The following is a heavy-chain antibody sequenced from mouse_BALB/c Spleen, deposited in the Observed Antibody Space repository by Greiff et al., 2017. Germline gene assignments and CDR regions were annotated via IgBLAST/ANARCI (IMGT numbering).Heavy chain of an antibody. CDR3: ARAIYYYGNWYFDV. Sequence: EVKLVESGAELVKPGASVKLSCTASGFNIKDTYMHWVKQRPEQGLEWIGRIDPANGNTKYDPKFQGKATITADTSSNTAYLQLSSLTSEDTAVYYCARAIYYYGNWYFDVWGAGTTVTVAS. CDR1: GFNIKDTY. V-gene: IGHV14-3*02. D-gene: IGHD1-1*01. J-gene: IGHJ1*01. CDR2: IDPANGNT.